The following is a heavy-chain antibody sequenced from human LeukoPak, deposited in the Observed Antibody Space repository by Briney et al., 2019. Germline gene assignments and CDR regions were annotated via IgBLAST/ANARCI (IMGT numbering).Heavy chain of an antibody. D-gene: IGHD2-2*01. J-gene: IGHJ5*02. CDR1: GFTFSSYW. Sequence: GSLRLSCAASGFTFSSYWMSWIRQPPGNGLEWIGENNHSGSTNYNPSLKSRVTISVDTSKNQFSLKLSSVTAADTAVYYCARALGSTPNWFDPWGQGTLVTVSS. CDR3: ARALGSTPNWFDP. CDR2: NNHSGST. V-gene: IGHV4-34*01.